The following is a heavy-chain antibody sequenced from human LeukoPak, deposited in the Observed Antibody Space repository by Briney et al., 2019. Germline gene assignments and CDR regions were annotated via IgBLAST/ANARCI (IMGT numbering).Heavy chain of an antibody. Sequence: GGSLRLSCAASGFTFSSYAMRWVRQAPGKGLEWVSAISGSGGSTYYADSVKGRFTISRDNSKNTLYLQMNSLRAEDTAVYYCAKSSDYYDSSRFDYWGQGTLVTVSS. D-gene: IGHD3-22*01. V-gene: IGHV3-23*01. CDR1: GFTFSSYA. J-gene: IGHJ4*02. CDR2: ISGSGGST. CDR3: AKSSDYYDSSRFDY.